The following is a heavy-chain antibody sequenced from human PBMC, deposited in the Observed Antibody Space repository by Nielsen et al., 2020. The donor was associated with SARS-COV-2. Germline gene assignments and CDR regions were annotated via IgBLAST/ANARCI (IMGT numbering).Heavy chain of an antibody. D-gene: IGHD3-16*01. V-gene: IGHV3-23*01. J-gene: IGHJ6*02. CDR2: VRGSGDKT. CDR1: GFTFTSYA. Sequence: GGSLRLSCAASGFTFTSYAMTWVRQAPAKGLEWVSGVRGSGDKTYYADSVKGRFTVSRDTSKNTVYLQMNSLSVEDTAVYHCAKRRAVFMLTFGGEGAMDVWGQGTTVSVSS. CDR3: AKRRAVFMLTFGGEGAMDV.